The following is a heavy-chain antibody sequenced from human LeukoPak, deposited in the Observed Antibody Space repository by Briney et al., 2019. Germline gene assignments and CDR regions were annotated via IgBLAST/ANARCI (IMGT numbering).Heavy chain of an antibody. J-gene: IGHJ3*02. CDR2: ISSSSSYI. Sequence: PGGSLRLSCAASGFTFSSYSMNWVRQAPGKGLEWVSSISSSSSYIYYADSVKGRFTISRDNAKNSLYLQMNSLRAEDTAVYYCARESCSSTSCYWSGDAFDIWGQGTMVTVSS. CDR3: ARESCSSTSCYWSGDAFDI. CDR1: GFTFSSYS. V-gene: IGHV3-21*01. D-gene: IGHD2-2*01.